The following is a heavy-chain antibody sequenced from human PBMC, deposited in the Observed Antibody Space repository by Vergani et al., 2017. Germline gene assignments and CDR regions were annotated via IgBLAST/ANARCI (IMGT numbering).Heavy chain of an antibody. J-gene: IGHJ5*02. CDR2: IYYSGIT. V-gene: IGHV4-39*01. Sequence: QVQLQESGPGLVKPSETLSLTCTVSGGSISNSSCYWGWIRQPPGKGLEWIGNIYYSGITYYNPSLRSRVTISVDTSKNQFSLRLSSVTAADTAVYYCASSDYYDSSGRFDPWGQGTLVSVSS. CDR3: ASSDYYDSSGRFDP. CDR1: GGSISNSSCY. D-gene: IGHD3-22*01.